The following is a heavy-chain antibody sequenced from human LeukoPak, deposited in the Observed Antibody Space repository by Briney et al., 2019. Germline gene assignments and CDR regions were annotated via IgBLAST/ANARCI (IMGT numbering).Heavy chain of an antibody. D-gene: IGHD3-22*01. Sequence: PSETLSLTCSVSGVSISSSYWSWIRQPPGKGLEWIGFIYYSGSTNYNPSLKSRVTISADTSKNQFSLKLTSVTAADTAVYYCVRGYYDSSGYSNTFDIWGQGTMVTVFS. CDR2: IYYSGST. J-gene: IGHJ3*02. CDR1: GVSISSSY. V-gene: IGHV4-59*01. CDR3: VRGYYDSSGYSNTFDI.